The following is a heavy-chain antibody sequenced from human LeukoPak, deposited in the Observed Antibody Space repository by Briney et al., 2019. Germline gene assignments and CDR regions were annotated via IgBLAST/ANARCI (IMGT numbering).Heavy chain of an antibody. CDR2: ISSSSSYI. J-gene: IGHJ4*02. CDR1: GFTFSSYS. V-gene: IGHV3-21*01. Sequence: PGGSLRLSCAASGFTFSSYSMNWVRQAPGKGLEWVSSISSSSSYIYYADSVKGRFTISRDNAKNSLYLQMNSLRAEDTAVYYCASEMVRLGELSRDYWGQGTQVTVSS. D-gene: IGHD3-16*02. CDR3: ASEMVRLGELSRDY.